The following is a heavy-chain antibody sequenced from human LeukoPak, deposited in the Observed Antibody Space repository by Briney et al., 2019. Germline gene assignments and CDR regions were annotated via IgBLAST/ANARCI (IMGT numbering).Heavy chain of an antibody. V-gene: IGHV3-48*03. Sequence: GGSLRLSCAASGFTFSSCEINWVRQAPGKGLEWVSYISNSGSTIYYADSVKGRFTISRDNAKNSLYLQMNSLRAEDTAVYYCARDGKDYDSSGYHFDYWGQGTLVTVSS. CDR2: ISNSGSTI. J-gene: IGHJ4*02. CDR3: ARDGKDYDSSGYHFDY. D-gene: IGHD3-22*01. CDR1: GFTFSSCE.